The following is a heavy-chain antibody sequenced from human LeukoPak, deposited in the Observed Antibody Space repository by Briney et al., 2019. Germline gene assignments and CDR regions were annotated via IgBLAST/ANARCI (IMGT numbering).Heavy chain of an antibody. Sequence: GGSLRLSCAASGFTFSSYWMSWVRQAPGKGLEWVARIRSKTEGETKEYAASVKGRFTISRDDSRRRLYLQMNSLKTEDTAVYYCATGVVTGTSRWGQGTLVTVSS. CDR2: IRSKTEGETK. J-gene: IGHJ4*02. CDR1: GFTFSSYW. D-gene: IGHD1-1*01. V-gene: IGHV3-15*01. CDR3: ATGVVTGTSR.